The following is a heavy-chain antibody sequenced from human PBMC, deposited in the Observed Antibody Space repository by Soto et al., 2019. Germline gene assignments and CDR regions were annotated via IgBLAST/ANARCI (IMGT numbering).Heavy chain of an antibody. V-gene: IGHV3-11*01. D-gene: IGHD3-3*01. Sequence: VGSLRLSCAASGFTFSDHYMSWIRQAPGKGLEWLSYIGSSGTTIFYADSVKGRFTISRDNDKNSIYLEMNSLRAEDTAVYYCARDKYFDFWTNPLDVPYYYGMDVWGQGTTVTVSS. CDR3: ARDKYFDFWTNPLDVPYYYGMDV. J-gene: IGHJ6*02. CDR1: GFTFSDHY. CDR2: IGSSGTTI.